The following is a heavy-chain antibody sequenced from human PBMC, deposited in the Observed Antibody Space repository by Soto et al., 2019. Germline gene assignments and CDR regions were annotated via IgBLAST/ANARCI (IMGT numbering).Heavy chain of an antibody. CDR3: AREDYYGSGLYYYYYYYMDV. J-gene: IGHJ6*03. Sequence: PGGSLRLSCAASGFTFSSYWMSWVRQAPGKGLEWVANIKQDGSEKYYVDSVKGRFTISRDNAKNSLYLQMNSLRAEDTAVYYCAREDYYGSGLYYYYYYYMDVWGKGTTVTVSS. CDR1: GFTFSSYW. D-gene: IGHD3-10*01. V-gene: IGHV3-7*01. CDR2: IKQDGSEK.